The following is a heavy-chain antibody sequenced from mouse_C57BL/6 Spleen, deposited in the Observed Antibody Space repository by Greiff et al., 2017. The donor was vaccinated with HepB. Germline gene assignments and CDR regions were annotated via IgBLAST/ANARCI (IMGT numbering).Heavy chain of an antibody. J-gene: IGHJ4*01. CDR2: ISSGGSYT. CDR3: ARHAGYYGNYYYAMDY. CDR1: GFTFSSYG. Sequence: EVKLMESGGDLVKPGGSLKLSCAASGFTFSSYGMSWVRQTPDKRLEWVATISSGGSYTYYPDSVKGRFTIFRDNAKNTLYLQMSSLKSEDTAMYYCARHAGYYGNYYYAMDYWGQGTSVTVSS. V-gene: IGHV5-6*01. D-gene: IGHD2-1*01.